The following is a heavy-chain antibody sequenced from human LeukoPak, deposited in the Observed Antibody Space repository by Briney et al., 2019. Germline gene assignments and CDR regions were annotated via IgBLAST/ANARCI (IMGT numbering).Heavy chain of an antibody. CDR3: VKASYGDYPLWYFDL. V-gene: IGHV3-64D*09. CDR2: TSSTGGST. D-gene: IGHD4-17*01. CDR1: GFTFKTYA. Sequence: GGSLRLPCSASGFTFKTYAMHWVRQAPGKGLEYVSSTSSTGGSTYYADSVKGRFTISRDNSKNTLLLQLSSLRPEDTALYYCVKASYGDYPLWYFDLWGRGTLITVSS. J-gene: IGHJ2*01.